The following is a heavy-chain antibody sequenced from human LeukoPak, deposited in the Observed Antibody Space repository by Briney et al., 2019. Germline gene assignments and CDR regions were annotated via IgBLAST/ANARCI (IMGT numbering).Heavy chain of an antibody. CDR2: ISSSSSTI. CDR1: GFTFSSYS. CDR3: ARPPYYYDSSGYYYAY. V-gene: IGHV3-48*01. J-gene: IGHJ4*02. Sequence: PGGSLRLSCAASGFTFSSYSMNWVRQAPGKGLEWVPYISSSSSTIYYADSVKGRFTISRDNAKNSLYLQMNSLRAEDTAVYYCARPPYYYDSSGYYYAYWGQGTLVTVSS. D-gene: IGHD3-22*01.